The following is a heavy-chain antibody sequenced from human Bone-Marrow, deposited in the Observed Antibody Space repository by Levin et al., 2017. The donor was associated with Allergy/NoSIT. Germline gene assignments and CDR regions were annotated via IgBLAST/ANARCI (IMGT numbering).Heavy chain of an antibody. CDR1: AFTFSDYY. V-gene: IGHV3-11*01. J-gene: IGHJ4*02. D-gene: IGHD2-15*01. CDR3: ATRPPSCGGGRCIATPLDY. Sequence: GESLKISCAASAFTFSDYYMTWIRQAPGQGLEWVSSISGSGDTIYYADSVKGRFTISRDNAKNSLYLQMNSLRAEDTALYYCATRPPSCGGGRCIATPLDYWGQGTLVTVSS. CDR2: ISGSGDTI.